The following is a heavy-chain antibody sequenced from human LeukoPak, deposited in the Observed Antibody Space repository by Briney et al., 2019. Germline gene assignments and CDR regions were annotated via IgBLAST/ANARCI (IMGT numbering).Heavy chain of an antibody. Sequence: PGGSLRLSCAASGFSFGDYTMHWVRQAPGKGLEWVSLISWDGSITDYAGSVKGRFTISIDNSKDSLYLQMNSLRTEDTALYYCGKDIGISSSRTSDYWGQGSLVTVSS. CDR3: GKDIGISSSRTSDY. V-gene: IGHV3-43*01. D-gene: IGHD6-6*01. CDR1: GFSFGDYT. J-gene: IGHJ4*02. CDR2: ISWDGSIT.